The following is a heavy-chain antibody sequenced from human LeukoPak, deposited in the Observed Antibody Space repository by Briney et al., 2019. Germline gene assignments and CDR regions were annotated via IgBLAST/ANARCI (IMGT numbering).Heavy chain of an antibody. D-gene: IGHD2-2*01. V-gene: IGHV3-30*02. Sequence: GGSLRLSCAASGFTFSSYSMNWVRQAPGKGLEWVAFIRYDGSNKYYADSVKGRFTISRDNSKNTLYLQMNSLRAEDTAVYYCAKVQPRFYCSSTSCTVDYWGQGTLVTVSS. J-gene: IGHJ4*02. CDR1: GFTFSSYS. CDR3: AKVQPRFYCSSTSCTVDY. CDR2: IRYDGSNK.